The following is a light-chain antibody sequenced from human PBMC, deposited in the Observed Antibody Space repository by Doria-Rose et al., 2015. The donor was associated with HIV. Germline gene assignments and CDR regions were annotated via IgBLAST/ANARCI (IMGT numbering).Light chain of an antibody. Sequence: TQSPDTLSLSPGARATLSCSARQSVSANYVAWYKQRPGQSITLLIYRASSRATDIPDRFSGSGSGTDFTLTISRLEPEDFAVYYCHQYASSRTFGQGTKVEIK. J-gene: IGKJ1*01. CDR3: HQYASSRT. CDR1: QSVSANY. CDR2: RAS. V-gene: IGKV3-20*01.